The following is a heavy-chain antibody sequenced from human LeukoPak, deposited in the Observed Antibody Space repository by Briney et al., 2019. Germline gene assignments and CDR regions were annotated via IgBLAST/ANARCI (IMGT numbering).Heavy chain of an antibody. Sequence: GRSLRLSCEASGFTFSSYTMHWVRQAPGKGLEWVAVISYDGSNKYDTDSVQGRFTISRDNSKNTLFLQMNSLRAEDTAVYYCAREVLGRLFDFWGQGTLVTVSP. V-gene: IGHV3-30*04. D-gene: IGHD3-16*01. CDR1: GFTFSSYT. CDR2: ISYDGSNK. CDR3: AREVLGRLFDF. J-gene: IGHJ4*02.